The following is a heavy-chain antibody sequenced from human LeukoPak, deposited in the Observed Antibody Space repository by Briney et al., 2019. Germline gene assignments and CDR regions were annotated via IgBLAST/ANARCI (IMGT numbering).Heavy chain of an antibody. CDR3: AREGVGPYSGSSDY. Sequence: GGSLRLSCAASGFTFSSHWMHWVRQAPGKGLVCVSRINGDVISTSYADSLKGGFTISRENAENTLYLRMSSVRAEDTVVYYCAREGVGPYSGSSDYWGQGTLVTISS. V-gene: IGHV3-74*01. J-gene: IGHJ4*02. CDR1: GFTFSSHW. D-gene: IGHD3-10*01. CDR2: INGDVIST.